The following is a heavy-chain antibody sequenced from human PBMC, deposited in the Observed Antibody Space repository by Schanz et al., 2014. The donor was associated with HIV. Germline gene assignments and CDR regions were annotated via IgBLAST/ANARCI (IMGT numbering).Heavy chain of an antibody. CDR3: ARVKPYSSGWYGGYFQH. J-gene: IGHJ1*01. D-gene: IGHD6-19*01. Sequence: QVQLVQSGAEVKKPGSSVKVSCRASGGTFSSYAISWVRQAPGQGLEWMGGIVPLFGATNTAQTIQGRVKFTADESTDTAYMELRSLRSEDTAVYFCARVKPYSSGWYGGYFQHWGQGTLITVS. CDR2: IVPLFGAT. V-gene: IGHV1-69*01. CDR1: GGTFSSYA.